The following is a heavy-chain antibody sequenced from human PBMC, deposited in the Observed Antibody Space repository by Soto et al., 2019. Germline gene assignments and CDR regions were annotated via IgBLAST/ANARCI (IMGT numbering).Heavy chain of an antibody. CDR3: AQYRSTEEARYKLDF. D-gene: IGHD2-2*01. J-gene: IGHJ4*02. V-gene: IGHV4-59*01. Sequence: SETLSLTCTISGCSINGYYWGVILQPPGNGLEWIGYVYYTGTTKYNPSLESRVTISADTSKNQFSLRVTSVTAADTAVYYCAQYRSTEEARYKLDFWGQGTIVTLSS. CDR1: GCSINGYY. CDR2: VYYTGTT.